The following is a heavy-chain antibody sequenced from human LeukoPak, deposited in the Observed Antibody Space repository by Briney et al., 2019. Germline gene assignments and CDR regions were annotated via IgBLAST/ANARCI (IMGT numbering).Heavy chain of an antibody. D-gene: IGHD6-19*01. J-gene: IGHJ4*02. CDR2: INPNSGGT. CDR3: ARNSITVAGTGHDY. V-gene: IGHV1-2*02. Sequence: SVKVSCKASGYTFTGYYMHWVRQAPGQGLEWMGWINPNSGGTNYAQKFQGRVTMTRDTSISTAYVELSRLRSDDTAVYYCARNSITVAGTGHDYWGQGTLVTVSS. CDR1: GYTFTGYY.